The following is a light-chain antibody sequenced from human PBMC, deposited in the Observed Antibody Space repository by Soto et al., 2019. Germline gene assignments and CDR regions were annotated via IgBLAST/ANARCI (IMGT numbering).Light chain of an antibody. CDR3: CSYTTSSTPV. CDR1: ISDIGTYNH. V-gene: IGLV2-14*01. Sequence: QSPVTQPASVSGSPGQSVAISCAGTISDIGTYNHVSWYQQHPGKAPQLIIYEDINRPSGLSSRFSGSKSGNTASLTISGLQAEDEADYFCCSYTTSSTPVCGTGTKVTVL. CDR2: EDI. J-gene: IGLJ1*01.